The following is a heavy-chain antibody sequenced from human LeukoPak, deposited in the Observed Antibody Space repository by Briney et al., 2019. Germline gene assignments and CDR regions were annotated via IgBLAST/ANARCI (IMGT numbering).Heavy chain of an antibody. J-gene: IGHJ4*02. CDR2: IIPILGIA. V-gene: IGHV1-69*04. CDR3: VRVGMGYSSSWYPPRVRPDSYYFDY. Sequence: SVKVSCKASGGTFSSYAISWVRQAPGQGLEWMGRIIPILGIANYAQKFQGRVTITADKSTSTAYMELSSLRSEDTAVYYCVRVGMGYSSSWYPPRVRPDSYYFDYWGQGTLVTVSS. D-gene: IGHD6-13*01. CDR1: GGTFSSYA.